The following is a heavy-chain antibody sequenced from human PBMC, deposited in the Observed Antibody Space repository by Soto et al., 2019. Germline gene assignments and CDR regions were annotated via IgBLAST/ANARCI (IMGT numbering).Heavy chain of an antibody. CDR1: GFTFSSYA. Sequence: GGSLRLSCAASGFTFSSYAMSWVRQAPGKGLEWVSAISGSGGSTYYADSVKGRFTISRDNSKNTLYLQMNSLRAEDTAVYYCAKARYSYGHVGYYYGMDVWGQGATVTVSS. J-gene: IGHJ6*02. V-gene: IGHV3-23*01. CDR2: ISGSGGST. D-gene: IGHD5-18*01. CDR3: AKARYSYGHVGYYYGMDV.